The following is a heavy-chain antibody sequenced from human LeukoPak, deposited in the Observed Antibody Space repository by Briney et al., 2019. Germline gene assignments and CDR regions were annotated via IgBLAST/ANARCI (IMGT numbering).Heavy chain of an antibody. Sequence: PGGSLRLSCAASGFTFSSYAMHWVRQAPGKGLEYVSAISSNGGSTYYANSVKGRFTISRDNSKNTLYLQMGSLRAEDMAVYYCAKAAEDTELGNFDYWGQGTLVTVSS. D-gene: IGHD7-27*01. J-gene: IGHJ4*02. V-gene: IGHV3-64*01. CDR2: ISSNGGST. CDR1: GFTFSSYA. CDR3: AKAAEDTELGNFDY.